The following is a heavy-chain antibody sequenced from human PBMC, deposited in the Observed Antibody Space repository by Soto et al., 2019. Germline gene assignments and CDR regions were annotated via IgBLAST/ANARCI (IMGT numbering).Heavy chain of an antibody. CDR1: GYSFTSYW. CDR2: IYPGDSDT. J-gene: IGHJ6*02. Sequence: PGESLKISCKGSGYSFTSYWIGWVRQMPGKGLEWMGIIYPGDSDTRYSPSFQGQVTISADKSVSTAYLQWSSLKASDTAMYYCASNTYYDIIASSGEDYYYYGMDVWGQGTTVTVSS. CDR3: ASNTYYDIIASSGEDYYYYGMDV. V-gene: IGHV5-51*01. D-gene: IGHD3-9*01.